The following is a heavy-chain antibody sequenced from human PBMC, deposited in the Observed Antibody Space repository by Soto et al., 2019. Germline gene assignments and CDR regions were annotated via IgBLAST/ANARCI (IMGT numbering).Heavy chain of an antibody. D-gene: IGHD2-2*01. CDR2: IKQDESEK. V-gene: IGHV3-7*01. J-gene: IGHJ4*02. CDR1: GFTFSTYW. Sequence: ESGGGLVQPGGSLRLSCAASGFTFSTYWMSWVRQAPGKGLEWVANIKQDESEKYYVDSVKGRFTISRDNAKNSLYLQINSLRAEDTAVYYCARYRGSSTSSYPRFDYWGQGTLVTVSS. CDR3: ARYRGSSTSSYPRFDY.